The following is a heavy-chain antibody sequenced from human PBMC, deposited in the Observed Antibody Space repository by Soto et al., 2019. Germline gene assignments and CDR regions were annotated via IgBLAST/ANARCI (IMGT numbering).Heavy chain of an antibody. V-gene: IGHV3-30*18. Sequence: QVQLVESGGGVVQPGRSLRLSCAASGFTFSSYGMHWVRQAPGKGLEWVAVISYDGSNKYYADSVKGRFTISRDNSKNTLYLQMNSLRAEDTAVYYCAKSRVVVVAAGPDYWGQGTLVTVSS. D-gene: IGHD2-15*01. CDR3: AKSRVVVVAAGPDY. CDR1: GFTFSSYG. CDR2: ISYDGSNK. J-gene: IGHJ4*02.